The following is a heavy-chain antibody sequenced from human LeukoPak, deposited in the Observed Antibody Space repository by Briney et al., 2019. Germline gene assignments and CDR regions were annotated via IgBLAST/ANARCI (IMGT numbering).Heavy chain of an antibody. V-gene: IGHV3-23*01. CDR3: ARDHRGYSSGWSFDY. CDR1: GFTFSSYA. Sequence: GGSLRLSCAASGFTFSSYAMSWVRQAPGKWLEWVSGISGSGGSTYYADSVKGRFTISRDNAKNSLYLQMNSLRAEDTAVYYCARDHRGYSSGWSFDYWGQGTLVTVSS. CDR2: ISGSGGST. J-gene: IGHJ4*02. D-gene: IGHD6-19*01.